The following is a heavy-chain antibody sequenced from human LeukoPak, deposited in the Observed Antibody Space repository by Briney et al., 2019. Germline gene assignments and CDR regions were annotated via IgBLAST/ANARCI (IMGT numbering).Heavy chain of an antibody. Sequence: PGGSLRLSCAASGFTLSTYWMHWVRQAPGKGLVWVSRINSEGSSTTYADSVKGRFTISRDNAKNILYLQMNSLRAEDTAVYYCAAVVVAAPGVVADYWGQGTLVTVSS. V-gene: IGHV3-74*01. CDR1: GFTLSTYW. CDR3: AAVVVAAPGVVADY. D-gene: IGHD2-15*01. CDR2: INSEGSST. J-gene: IGHJ4*02.